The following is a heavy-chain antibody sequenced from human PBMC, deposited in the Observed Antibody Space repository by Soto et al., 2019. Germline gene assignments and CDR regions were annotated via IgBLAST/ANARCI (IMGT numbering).Heavy chain of an antibody. Sequence: DVQLVESGGTLVQPGGSLRLSCAASGFTFSTYWMNWVRQVPGKGLVWLAGMKSDGTITNYADSVKGRFTISRDIVKYTLALQMHVQRVGDTAVNNCKRLSCDQVFLLSYGMDVWGRGTMVTVSS. D-gene: IGHD3-10*01. V-gene: IGHV3-74*01. J-gene: IGHJ6*02. CDR3: KRLSCDQVFLLSYGMDV. CDR2: MKSDGTIT. CDR1: GFTFSTYW.